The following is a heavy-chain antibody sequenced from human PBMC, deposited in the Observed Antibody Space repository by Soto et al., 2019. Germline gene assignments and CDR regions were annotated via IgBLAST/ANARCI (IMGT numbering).Heavy chain of an antibody. V-gene: IGHV4-39*01. D-gene: IGHD6-19*01. CDR3: ARRAVAETYFDY. Sequence: QLQLQESGPGLVKPSETLSLTCTVSGGSISSSSYYWGWIRQPPGKGLEWIGSIYYSGSTYYNPSLKSRVPISVDTSKNHFSLKLSSVTAADTAVYYCARRAVAETYFDYWGQGTLVTVSS. CDR1: GGSISSSSYY. J-gene: IGHJ4*02. CDR2: IYYSGST.